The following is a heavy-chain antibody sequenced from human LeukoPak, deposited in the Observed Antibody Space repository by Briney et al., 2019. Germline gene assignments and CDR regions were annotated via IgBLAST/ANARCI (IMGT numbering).Heavy chain of an antibody. J-gene: IGHJ4*02. CDR1: GFTFDDYV. V-gene: IGHV3-9*01. D-gene: IGHD4-17*01. CDR2: ISWKSGRI. Sequence: GGSLRLSCAASGFTFDDYVMHWVRQAPGKGLEWGSGISWKSGRIGYADSVKGRFTISRDNAKNSLYLQMNSLRAEVTALDYCAKAGIGDYGIDYWGQGTLVTVSS. CDR3: AKAGIGDYGIDY.